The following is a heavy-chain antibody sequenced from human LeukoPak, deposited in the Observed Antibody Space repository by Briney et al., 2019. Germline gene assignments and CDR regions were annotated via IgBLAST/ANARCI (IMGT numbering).Heavy chain of an antibody. J-gene: IGHJ6*03. CDR2: IYHSGST. Sequence: PSETLSLTCTVSGYSISSGYYWGWIRQPPGKGLEWIGSIYHSGSTYYNPSLKSRVTMSLDTSKNQFSLKLYSVTAADTAVYYCARGGSTLHSAGGHDIEFYYYYYMDVWGKGTTVTISS. CDR3: ARGGSTLHSAGGHDIEFYYYYYMDV. D-gene: IGHD3-9*01. CDR1: GYSISSGYY. V-gene: IGHV4-38-2*02.